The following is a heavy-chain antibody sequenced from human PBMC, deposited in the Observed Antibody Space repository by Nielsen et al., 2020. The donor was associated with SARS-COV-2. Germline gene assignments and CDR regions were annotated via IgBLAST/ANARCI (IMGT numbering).Heavy chain of an antibody. J-gene: IGHJ5*02. CDR2: IKQDGSEK. CDR3: ARVQQLEVWFDP. V-gene: IGHV3-7*05. D-gene: IGHD6-13*01. CDR1: GFTFSSYW. Sequence: GESLKISCAASGFTFSSYWMSWVRQAPGKGLEWVANIKQDGSEKYYMDSVKGRFTISRDNAKNSLYLQMNSLRAEDTAVYYCARVQQLEVWFDPWGQGTLVTVSS.